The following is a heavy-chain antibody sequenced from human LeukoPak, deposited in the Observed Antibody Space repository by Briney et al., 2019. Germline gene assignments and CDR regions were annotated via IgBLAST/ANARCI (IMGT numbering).Heavy chain of an antibody. Sequence: GGSLRLSCAASGFTFSSYSMNWVRQAPGKGLEWVSSISSSSSYIYYADSVKGRFTISRDNAKNSLYPQMNSLRAEDTAVYCCARTADLYGDHLGYWGQGTLVTVSS. CDR3: ARTADLYGDHLGY. J-gene: IGHJ4*02. CDR2: ISSSSSYI. CDR1: GFTFSSYS. D-gene: IGHD4-17*01. V-gene: IGHV3-21*01.